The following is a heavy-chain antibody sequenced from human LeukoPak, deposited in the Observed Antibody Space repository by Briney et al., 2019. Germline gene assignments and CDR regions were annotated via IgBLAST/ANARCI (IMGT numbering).Heavy chain of an antibody. J-gene: IGHJ3*02. V-gene: IGHV3-30*02. CDR1: GFTFNSYG. CDR3: AKVVASALDAFDI. CDR2: TRFDGSNK. Sequence: GGSLRLSCAASGFTFNSYGMHWVRQAPGRGPEWVAFTRFDGSNKYYADSVKGRFTMSRDNSKNTLYLQMNSLRAEDTAVYYCAKVVASALDAFDIWGQGTMVTVSS. D-gene: IGHD2-15*01.